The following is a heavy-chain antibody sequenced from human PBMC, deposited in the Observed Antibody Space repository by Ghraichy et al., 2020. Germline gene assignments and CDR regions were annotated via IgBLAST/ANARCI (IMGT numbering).Heavy chain of an antibody. J-gene: IGHJ5*02. CDR2: ISSSSSYI. CDR1: GFTFSSYS. D-gene: IGHD6-13*01. Sequence: GGSLRLSCAASGFTFSSYSMNWVRQAPGKGLEWVSSISSSSSYIYYADSVKGRFTISRDNAKNSLYLQMNSLRAEDTAVYYCARNRVYSSSPNWFDPWGQGTLVTVST. V-gene: IGHV3-21*01. CDR3: ARNRVYSSSPNWFDP.